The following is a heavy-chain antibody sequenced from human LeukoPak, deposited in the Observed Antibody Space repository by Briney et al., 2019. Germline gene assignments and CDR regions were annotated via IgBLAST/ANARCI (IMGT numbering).Heavy chain of an antibody. J-gene: IGHJ4*02. D-gene: IGHD2-15*01. Sequence: KTSETLSLTCNVSGDSISSDYWSWIRQPPGKGLEWIGYINYSGRSSYNPALKSRVTISVDTSSNQVSLKLRSATAADTAVYYCARLDCSADACYNYWGLGSLFTVSS. CDR3: ARLDCSADACYNY. CDR1: GDSISSDY. V-gene: IGHV4-59*08. CDR2: INYSGRS.